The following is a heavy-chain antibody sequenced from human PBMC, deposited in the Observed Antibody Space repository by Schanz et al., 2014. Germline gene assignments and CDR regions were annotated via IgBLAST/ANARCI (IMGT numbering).Heavy chain of an antibody. CDR2: ISVYTGNT. D-gene: IGHD3-9*01. CDR3: AKAEYDSLADSYSRLDP. CDR1: GYTFTTYA. Sequence: QVQLVQSGAEVKKPGASVRVSCKASGYTFTTYAMSWVRQAPGQGLEWVGWISVYTGNTKYGQKVQGRVTMTADTSTDSAYMELRSLRSGDTAVDYCAKAEYDSLADSYSRLDPWGQGTLVTVSS. J-gene: IGHJ5*02. V-gene: IGHV1-18*01.